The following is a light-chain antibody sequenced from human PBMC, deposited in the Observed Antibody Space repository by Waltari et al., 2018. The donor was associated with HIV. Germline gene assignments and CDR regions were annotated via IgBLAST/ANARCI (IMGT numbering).Light chain of an antibody. CDR2: RNN. V-gene: IGLV1-47*01. Sequence: QSVLAQPRSVSGTPGQRVNISCSGSSSNVRHNYVYWYQQVPGVAPKLLIYRNNQRPSGVPDRFSGSTSGTSASLAISGLRTEDEAEYYCAAWDDRLSGRLFGGGTKVTVL. CDR1: SSNVRHNY. CDR3: AAWDDRLSGRL. J-gene: IGLJ2*01.